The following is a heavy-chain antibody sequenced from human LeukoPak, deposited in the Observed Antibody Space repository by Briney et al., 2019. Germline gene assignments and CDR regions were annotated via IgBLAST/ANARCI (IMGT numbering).Heavy chain of an antibody. CDR3: VNYDTTTGQSDY. V-gene: IGHV3-30*02. J-gene: IGHJ4*02. D-gene: IGHD1-26*01. Sequence: GGSLRLSCAASGFTFSSYVMHWVRQAPGKGLEWVAFIRYDGSNKYYADSVKGRFTISRDNSKNTLYLQMNNLRAEDTAIYYCVNYDTTTGQSDYWGQGTLVTVSS. CDR1: GFTFSSYV. CDR2: IRYDGSNK.